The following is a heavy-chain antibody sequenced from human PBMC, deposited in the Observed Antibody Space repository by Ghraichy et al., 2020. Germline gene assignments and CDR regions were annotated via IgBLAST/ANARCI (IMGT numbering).Heavy chain of an antibody. Sequence: GESLNISCAASGFTFSTYSINWVRQAPGKGLEWVSYISSGSTIYYADSVKGRFTISRDNAKNSLYLHMNSLRDEDTAVYYCARGGSAWSGFDYWGQGTLVTVSS. CDR1: GFTFSTYS. CDR2: ISSGSTI. V-gene: IGHV3-48*02. D-gene: IGHD6-19*01. CDR3: ARGGSAWSGFDY. J-gene: IGHJ4*02.